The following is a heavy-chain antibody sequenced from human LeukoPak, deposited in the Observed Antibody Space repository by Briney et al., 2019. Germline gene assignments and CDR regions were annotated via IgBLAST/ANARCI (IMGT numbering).Heavy chain of an antibody. V-gene: IGHV3-48*04. Sequence: GGSLRLSCAASGFTFSTYNMNWVRQAPGKGLEWLAYITSNINTIYYADSVKGRFTISRDNAKNSLYLQMNSLRAEDTAVYYCVLGGYDSPYLGFDYWGQGTLVTVSS. CDR3: VLGGYDSPYLGFDY. J-gene: IGHJ4*02. CDR1: GFTFSTYN. D-gene: IGHD3-22*01. CDR2: ITSNINTI.